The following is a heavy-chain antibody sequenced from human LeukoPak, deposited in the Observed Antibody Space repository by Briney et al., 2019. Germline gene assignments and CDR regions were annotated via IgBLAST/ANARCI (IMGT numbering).Heavy chain of an antibody. J-gene: IGHJ4*02. V-gene: IGHV3-23*01. CDR1: GFTFSSYA. CDR2: ISGSGGST. CDR3: AKAGYGDYAERYFGY. Sequence: GGSLRLSCAASGFTFSSYAMSWVRQAPGKGLEWVSAISGSGGSTYYADSVKGRFTISRDNSKNTLYLQMNSLRAEDTAVYYCAKAGYGDYAERYFGYWGQGTLVTVFS. D-gene: IGHD4-17*01.